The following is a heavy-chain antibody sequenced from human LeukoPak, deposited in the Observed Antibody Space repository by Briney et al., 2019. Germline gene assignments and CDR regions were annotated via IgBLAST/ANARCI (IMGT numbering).Heavy chain of an antibody. CDR3: AKDSAFYYIDV. CDR1: GFTFSAYG. D-gene: IGHD3-10*01. Sequence: GGSLRLSCEASGFTFSAYGMHWVRQAPGKGLEWVAFIRYNGNNQYYADSVKGRFTISRDNAKNTLYLQMNSQKGDDTAVYYCAKDSAFYYIDVWGKGTTVIISS. V-gene: IGHV3-30*02. J-gene: IGHJ6*03. CDR2: IRYNGNNQ.